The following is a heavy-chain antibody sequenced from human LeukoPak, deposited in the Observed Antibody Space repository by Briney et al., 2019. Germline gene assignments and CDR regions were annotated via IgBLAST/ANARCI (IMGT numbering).Heavy chain of an antibody. Sequence: SETLSLTCTVSGGFISSYYWSWIRQPAGKGLEWIGRIYTSGSTNYNPSLKSRVTISVDKSKNQFSLKLSSVTAADTAVYYCARSRMLEDAFDIWGQGTMVTVSS. V-gene: IGHV4-4*07. CDR1: GGFISSYY. J-gene: IGHJ3*02. CDR2: IYTSGST. D-gene: IGHD2-8*01. CDR3: ARSRMLEDAFDI.